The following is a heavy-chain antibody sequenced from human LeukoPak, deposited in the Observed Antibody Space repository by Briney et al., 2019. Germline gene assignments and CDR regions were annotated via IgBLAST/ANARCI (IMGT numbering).Heavy chain of an antibody. CDR3: ARVINRDYYYYMDV. CDR1: GGSINSSSYY. V-gene: IGHV4-39*07. CDR2: IYYSGST. D-gene: IGHD2/OR15-2a*01. J-gene: IGHJ6*03. Sequence: SETLSLTCTVSGGSINSSSYYWGWIRQPPGKGLEWIGSIYYSGSTYYNPSLKSRVTISVDTSKNQFSLKLSSVTAADTAVYYCARVINRDYYYYMDVWGKGTTVTVSS.